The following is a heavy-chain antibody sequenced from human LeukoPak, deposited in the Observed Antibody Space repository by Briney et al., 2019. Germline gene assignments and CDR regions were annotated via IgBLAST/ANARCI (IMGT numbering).Heavy chain of an antibody. V-gene: IGHV4-59*01. CDR3: ARVGNMAAAT. J-gene: IGHJ4*02. CDR2: IYYSGSS. CDR1: SGSISSYY. Sequence: SETLSLTCTVPSGSISSYYWSWIRQPPGKGLEWIGYIYYSGSSNYNPSLKSRVTMSVDTSKKQFSLRVSSVTAADTAVYYCARVGNMAAATWGQGTLVTVSS. D-gene: IGHD6-13*01.